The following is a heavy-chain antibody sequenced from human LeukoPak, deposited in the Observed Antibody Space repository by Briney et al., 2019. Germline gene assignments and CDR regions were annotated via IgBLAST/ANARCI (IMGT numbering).Heavy chain of an antibody. V-gene: IGHV1-18*01. CDR2: ISAYGGNT. D-gene: IGHD3-22*01. CDR1: GYTFTSYG. CDR3: ARAGYYDSSGYFDY. Sequence: ASVKVSCKASGYTFTSYGISWVRQAPGQGLEWMGWISAYGGNTNYAQKLQGRVTMTTDTSTSTAYMELRSLRSDDTAVYYCARAGYYDSSGYFDYWGQGTLVTVSS. J-gene: IGHJ4*02.